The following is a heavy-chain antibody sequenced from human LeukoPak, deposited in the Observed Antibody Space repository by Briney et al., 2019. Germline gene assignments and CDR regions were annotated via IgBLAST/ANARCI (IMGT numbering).Heavy chain of an antibody. CDR3: ARDGVSSSWYGDWFDP. CDR1: GYTFTSYG. V-gene: IGHV1-18*01. CDR2: ISAYNGNT. J-gene: IGHJ5*02. D-gene: IGHD6-13*01. Sequence: GASVKVSCKASGYTFTSYGISWVRQAPGQGLECMGWISAYNGNTNYAQKLQGRITMTTDTSTSTAYMELRSLRSDDTAVYYCARDGVSSSWYGDWFDPWGQGTPVTVSS.